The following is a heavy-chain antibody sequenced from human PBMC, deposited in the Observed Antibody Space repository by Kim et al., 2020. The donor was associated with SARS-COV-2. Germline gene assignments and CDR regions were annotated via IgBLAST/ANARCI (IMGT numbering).Heavy chain of an antibody. CDR3: VKDLMVYAISPFDY. Sequence: GGSLRLSCSASGFTFSSYAMHWVRQAPGKGLEYVSAISSNGGSTYYADSVKGRFTISRDNSKNTLYLQMSSPRAEDTAVYYCVKDLMVYAISPFDYWGQGTLVTVSS. J-gene: IGHJ4*02. CDR1: GFTFSSYA. D-gene: IGHD2-8*01. V-gene: IGHV3-64D*06. CDR2: ISSNGGST.